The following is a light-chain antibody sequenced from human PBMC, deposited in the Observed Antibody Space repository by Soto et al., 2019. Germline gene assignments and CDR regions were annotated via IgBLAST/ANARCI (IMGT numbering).Light chain of an antibody. CDR2: GAS. J-gene: IGKJ1*01. V-gene: IGKV3-20*01. Sequence: EIVLTHAPCTLSLSPGSRASLSCRASQNVDSTYLAWYQQKPGQSPRLLIYGASSRATGIPDRFSGSGSGTDFTLTISRLETEDFAVYYCQQYGTSHTWTFGHGTKVDIK. CDR1: QNVDSTY. CDR3: QQYGTSHTWT.